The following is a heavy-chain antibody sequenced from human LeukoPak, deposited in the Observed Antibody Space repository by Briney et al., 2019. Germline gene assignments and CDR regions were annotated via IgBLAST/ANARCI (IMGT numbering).Heavy chain of an antibody. J-gene: IGHJ6*02. CDR2: IWFDGSNK. V-gene: IGHV3-33*01. D-gene: IGHD2-15*01. CDR1: GFTFSSYG. Sequence: PGGSLRLSCAASGFTFSSYGMHWVRQAPGKGLEWVAVIWFDGSNKYYADSVKGRFTISRDNSKNTLYLQMNSLRAEDTAVYYCVRDGMGGGSLHDYYYGMDVWGQGTTVTVSS. CDR3: VRDGMGGGSLHDYYYGMDV.